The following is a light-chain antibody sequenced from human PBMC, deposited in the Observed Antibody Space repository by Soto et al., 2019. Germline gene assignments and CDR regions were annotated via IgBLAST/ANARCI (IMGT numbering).Light chain of an antibody. CDR2: DAS. V-gene: IGKV1-5*01. CDR1: QSISSW. J-gene: IGKJ1*01. Sequence: DIQMTQSPSTLSASVGDRVTISCRASQSISSWLAWYQQKPGKAPNLLIYDASSLQSGVPSRFSGIGSGTEFTLTISSLQPDDFATYYCQQYSSHGTFGQGTKV. CDR3: QQYSSHGT.